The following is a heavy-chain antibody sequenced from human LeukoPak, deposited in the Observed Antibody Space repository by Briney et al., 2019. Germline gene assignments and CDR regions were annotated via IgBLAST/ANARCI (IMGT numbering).Heavy chain of an antibody. CDR2: ISSSSSYI. Sequence: KSGGSLRLSCAASGFTFSSYSMNWVRQAPGKGLEWVSSISSSSSYIYYADSVKGRFTISRDNAKNSLFLQMNSLRAEDTAVYYCASHGRAYSSAYYDFWGQGTLVTVSS. CDR1: GFTFSSYS. J-gene: IGHJ4*02. D-gene: IGHD3-22*01. V-gene: IGHV3-21*01. CDR3: ASHGRAYSSAYYDF.